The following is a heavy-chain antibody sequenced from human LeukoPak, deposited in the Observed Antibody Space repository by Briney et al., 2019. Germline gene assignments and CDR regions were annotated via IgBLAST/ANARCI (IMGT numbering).Heavy chain of an antibody. CDR2: VSWNSGSI. J-gene: IGHJ4*02. D-gene: IGHD3-22*01. V-gene: IGHV3-9*01. CDR1: GFNFDDYA. CDR3: AKDIYNYFDSSGYGY. Sequence: GGSLRLSCAASGFNFDDYAMHWVRHAPGKGLEWVSGVSWNSGSIGYADSVKGRFTISRDNAKNSLYLQMNSLRAEDTALYYCAKDIYNYFDSSGYGYWGQGTLVTVSS.